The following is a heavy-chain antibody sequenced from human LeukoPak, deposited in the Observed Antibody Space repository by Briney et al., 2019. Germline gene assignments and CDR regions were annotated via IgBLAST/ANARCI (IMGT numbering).Heavy chain of an antibody. CDR3: ATMVASTKVDD. Sequence: PSETLSLTRTVSGGSISGNSYYWGWIRQPPGKGLEWIVSMYYSGSTYYNPSLKSRVTVSVDTSKNQFSLKLSSVTSTDTAVYYCATMVASTKVDDWGQGTLVTVSS. V-gene: IGHV4-39*01. J-gene: IGHJ4*02. CDR1: GGSISGNSYY. CDR2: MYYSGST. D-gene: IGHD4/OR15-4a*01.